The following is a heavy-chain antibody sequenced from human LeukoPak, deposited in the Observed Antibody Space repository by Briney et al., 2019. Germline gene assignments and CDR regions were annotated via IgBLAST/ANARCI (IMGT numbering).Heavy chain of an antibody. CDR3: ATLGYCSSTSCFPDY. D-gene: IGHD2-2*01. CDR2: IRYDGSNK. CDR1: GFTVSSNY. V-gene: IGHV3-30*02. Sequence: PGGSLRLSCAASGFTVSSNYMSWVRQAPGKGLEWVAFIRYDGSNKYYADSVKGRFTISRDNSKNTLYLQMNSLRAEDTAVYYCATLGYCSSTSCFPDYWGQGTLVTVSS. J-gene: IGHJ4*02.